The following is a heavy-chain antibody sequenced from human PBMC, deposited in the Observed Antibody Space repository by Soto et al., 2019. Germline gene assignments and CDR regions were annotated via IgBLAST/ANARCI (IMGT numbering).Heavy chain of an antibody. CDR3: ARGHERRYDILTGYYKAHAFDI. Sequence: SETLSLTCTVSGGSISSGGYYWSWIRQHPGKGLEWIGYIYYSGSTYYNPSLKSRVTISVDTSKNQFSLKLSSVTAADTAVYYCARGHERRYDILTGYYKAHAFDIWGQGTMVTVSS. D-gene: IGHD3-9*01. CDR1: GGSISSGGYY. V-gene: IGHV4-31*03. J-gene: IGHJ3*02. CDR2: IYYSGST.